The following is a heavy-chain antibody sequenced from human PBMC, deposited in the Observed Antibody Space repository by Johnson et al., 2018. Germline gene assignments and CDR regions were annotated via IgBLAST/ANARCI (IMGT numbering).Heavy chain of an antibody. V-gene: IGHV3-49*03. CDR1: GFTFDDYA. CDR3: TRDLPRGGYYGMDV. J-gene: IGHJ6*02. Sequence: VQLVQSGGGVVRPGGSLRLSCAASGFTFDDYAMSWFRQAPGKGLEWVGFIRSKAYGGTTEYAASVKGRFTISRDDSKSIAYLQMNSLKTEDTAVYYCTRDLPRGGYYGMDVWGQGTTVTVSS. CDR2: IRSKAYGGTT. D-gene: IGHD3-10*01.